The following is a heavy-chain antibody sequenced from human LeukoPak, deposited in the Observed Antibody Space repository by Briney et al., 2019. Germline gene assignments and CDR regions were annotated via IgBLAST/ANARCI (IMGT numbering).Heavy chain of an antibody. J-gene: IGHJ4*02. CDR2: IFYNEDA. Sequence: PSETLSLTCAVSGGSINSHYWSWIRQPPGKGLEWIGSIFYNEDANYNPSVKSRVTMSVDTSKSQFSLRLTSVTAADTAVYFCAKGETVSTSPFDHWGQGILVTVSS. D-gene: IGHD5/OR15-5a*01. CDR3: AKGETVSTSPFDH. CDR1: GGSINSHY. V-gene: IGHV4-59*11.